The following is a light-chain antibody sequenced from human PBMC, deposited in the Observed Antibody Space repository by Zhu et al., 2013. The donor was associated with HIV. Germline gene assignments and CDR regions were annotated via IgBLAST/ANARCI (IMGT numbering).Light chain of an antibody. CDR1: SSNIGTNY. CDR3: GTWDASLGAVV. Sequence: QSVLTQPPSVSAAPGQKVTISCSGSSSNIGTNYVSWYLQVPGTAPKLLLYDNNKRPSEIPDRFSGSKSGTSATLDITGLQTGDEADYYCGTWDASLGAVVFGGGTKVTVL. V-gene: IGLV1-51*01. J-gene: IGLJ3*02. CDR2: DNN.